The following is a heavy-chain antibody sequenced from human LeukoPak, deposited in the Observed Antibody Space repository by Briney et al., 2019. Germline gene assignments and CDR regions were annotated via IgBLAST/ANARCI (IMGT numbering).Heavy chain of an antibody. D-gene: IGHD1-14*01. J-gene: IGHJ4*02. Sequence: PGGSLRLSCTASGFTFSDYAMSRVRQAPGKGLDWVSAISYSGDSTYYADSVKGRFTISRDNSKNMLYLQMNSLTADDTAVYYCAREPPLDYWGQGTLVTVSS. CDR2: ISYSGDST. CDR3: AREPPLDY. CDR1: GFTFSDYA. V-gene: IGHV3-23*01.